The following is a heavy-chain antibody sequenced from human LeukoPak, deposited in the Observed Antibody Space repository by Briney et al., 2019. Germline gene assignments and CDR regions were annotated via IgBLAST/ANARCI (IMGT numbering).Heavy chain of an antibody. D-gene: IGHD5-24*01. V-gene: IGHV1-3*01. Sequence: GASVQVSCKTSGYIFTPHHIHWMRQAPGQGLELLGWVSAANNPEYSQKFQGRVVITRDASATTSYLELNSLRSEDTAVYYCAMSVEMPPIPSFDYWGQGTLVTVSS. CDR3: AMSVEMPPIPSFDY. J-gene: IGHJ4*02. CDR2: VSAANNP. CDR1: GYIFTPHH.